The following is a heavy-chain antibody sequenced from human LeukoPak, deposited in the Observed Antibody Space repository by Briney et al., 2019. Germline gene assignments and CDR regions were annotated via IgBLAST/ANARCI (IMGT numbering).Heavy chain of an antibody. J-gene: IGHJ4*02. V-gene: IGHV3-7*05. CDR2: IKEDGSVK. D-gene: IGHD7-27*01. CDR1: GFTFSTYW. Sequence: PGGSLGLSCAASGFTFSTYWMTWVRQAPGKGLEWVANIKEDGSVKYYVDSVKGRFTISRDNAKNSLYLQMNSLRAEDTAVYYCARGFPWVDYWGQGTLVTVSS. CDR3: ARGFPWVDY.